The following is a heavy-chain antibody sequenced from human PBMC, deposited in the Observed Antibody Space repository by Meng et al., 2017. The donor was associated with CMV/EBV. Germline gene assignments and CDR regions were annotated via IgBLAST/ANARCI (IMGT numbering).Heavy chain of an antibody. V-gene: IGHV3-9*01. J-gene: IGHJ3*02. D-gene: IGHD6-19*01. CDR2: ISWNSGSI. CDR1: GFTFDDYA. CDR3: AKVHSSSAFDI. Sequence: SLKISCAASGFTFDDYAMHWVRQAQGKGLEWVSGISWNSGSIGYADSVKGRFTISRDNAKNSLYLQMNSLRAEDTALYYCAKVHSSSAFDIWGQGTMVTVSS.